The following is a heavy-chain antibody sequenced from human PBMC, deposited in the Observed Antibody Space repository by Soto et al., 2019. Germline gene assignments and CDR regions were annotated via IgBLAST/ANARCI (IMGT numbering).Heavy chain of an antibody. V-gene: IGHV1-2*04. CDR3: ARANDVHRGSWFGVDS. Sequence: QVQLVQSGAEVKKPGASVKVSCKASGYTFTGYFIHWVRQAPGQGLEWMGWINPNSGGTKYAQKSQGWVTLTRDTTISTAYMELSRLTSDDTAVYYCARANDVHRGSWFGVDSWGQGTLVTVSS. J-gene: IGHJ4*02. CDR1: GYTFTGYF. CDR2: INPNSGGT. D-gene: IGHD3-10*01.